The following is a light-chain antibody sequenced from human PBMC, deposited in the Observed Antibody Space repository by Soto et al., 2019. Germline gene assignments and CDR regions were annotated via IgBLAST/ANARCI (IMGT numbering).Light chain of an antibody. V-gene: IGKV3-20*01. CDR1: QTVNSR. CDR3: QQYGSSGT. Sequence: EIVLTQSPATLSSSPGERATLSCRASQTVNSRLAWYQHKPGQAPRLLIYGASNRATGIPDRFSGSGSGTDFTLTISRLEPEDFAVYYCQQYGSSGTFGQGTKVDIK. CDR2: GAS. J-gene: IGKJ1*01.